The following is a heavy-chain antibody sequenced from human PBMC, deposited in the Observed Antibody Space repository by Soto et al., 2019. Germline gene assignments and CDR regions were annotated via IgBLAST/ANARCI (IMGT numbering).Heavy chain of an antibody. CDR3: ARGRAKRHYGDYPSRDDY. J-gene: IGHJ4*02. D-gene: IGHD4-17*01. Sequence: KTSETLSLTCAVYGGSFSGYYWSWIRQPPGKGLEWIGEINHSGSTNXNPSLKRRVTISVDTSKNQFSLKLSCVTAADTAVYYCARGRAKRHYGDYPSRDDYWGQGTLVTVSS. V-gene: IGHV4-34*01. CDR1: GGSFSGYY. CDR2: INHSGST.